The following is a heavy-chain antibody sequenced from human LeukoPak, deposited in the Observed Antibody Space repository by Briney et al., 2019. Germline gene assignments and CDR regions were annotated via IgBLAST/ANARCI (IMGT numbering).Heavy chain of an antibody. V-gene: IGHV1-18*01. Sequence: NGNTNYAQKLQGRVTMTTDTSTSTAYMELRSLRSDDTAVYYCARVSYYDFWSGYYNFDYWGQGTLVTVSS. D-gene: IGHD3-3*01. CDR3: ARVSYYDFWSGYYNFDY. CDR2: NGNT. J-gene: IGHJ4*02.